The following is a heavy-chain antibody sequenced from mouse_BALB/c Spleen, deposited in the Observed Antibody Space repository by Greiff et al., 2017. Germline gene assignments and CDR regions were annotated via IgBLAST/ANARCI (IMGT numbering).Heavy chain of an antibody. V-gene: IGHV14-3*02. J-gene: IGHJ2*01. CDR2: IDPANGNT. Sequence: EVQLQQSGAELVKPGASVKLSCTASGFNIKDTYMHWVKQRPEQGLEWIGRIDPANGNTKYDPKFQGKATITADTSSNTAYLQLSSLTSEDTAVYYCARSGGTTRGFDYWGQGTTLTVSA. CDR3: ARSGGTTRGFDY. CDR1: GFNIKDTY. D-gene: IGHD2-14*01.